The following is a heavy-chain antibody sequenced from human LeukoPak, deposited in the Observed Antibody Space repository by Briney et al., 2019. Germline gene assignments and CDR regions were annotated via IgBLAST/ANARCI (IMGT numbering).Heavy chain of an antibody. V-gene: IGHV3-9*01. CDR2: ISWNSGSI. CDR3: ARDQDDLVPDY. CDR1: GFTFDDYA. J-gene: IGHJ4*02. D-gene: IGHD3-3*01. Sequence: GGSLRLSCAASGFTFDDYAMHWVRQAPGKGLEWVSGISWNSGSIGYADSVKGRFTISRDNAKNSLYLQMNSLRAEDTAVYYCARDQDDLVPDYWGQGTLVTVSS.